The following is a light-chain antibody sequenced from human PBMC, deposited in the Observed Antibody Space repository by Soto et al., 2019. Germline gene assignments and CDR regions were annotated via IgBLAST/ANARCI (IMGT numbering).Light chain of an antibody. CDR1: SNDVGSYDY. CDR3: CAYSTSGTHV. V-gene: IGLV2-14*03. J-gene: IGLJ1*01. Sequence: QSVLTQPASVSGAPGESITFSCTGTSNDVGSYDYVSWHQQHPGKAPKLIIYDVNNRPSGVPSRFSGSKSGNTASLIISGLQTEDEADYYCCAYSTSGTHVFGTGT. CDR2: DVN.